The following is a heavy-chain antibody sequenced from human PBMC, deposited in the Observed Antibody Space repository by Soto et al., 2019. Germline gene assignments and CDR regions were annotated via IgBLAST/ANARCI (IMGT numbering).Heavy chain of an antibody. CDR3: ARDHAYGDYEGGFDY. D-gene: IGHD4-17*01. CDR2: IYYSGST. V-gene: IGHV4-31*03. CDR1: GGSIISGGYY. Sequence: SETLSLTCTVSGGSIISGGYYWSWIRQHPGKGLEWIGYIYYSGSTYYNPSLKSRVTISVDTSKNQFSLKLSSVTAADTAVYYCARDHAYGDYEGGFDYWGQGTMVTVSS. J-gene: IGHJ4*02.